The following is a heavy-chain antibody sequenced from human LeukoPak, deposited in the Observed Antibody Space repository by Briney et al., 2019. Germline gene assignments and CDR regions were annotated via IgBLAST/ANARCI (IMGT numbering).Heavy chain of an antibody. D-gene: IGHD4-23*01. J-gene: IGHJ4*02. Sequence: SETLSLTCTVSGVSISNYYWSWIRQPPGKGKEWIGYISTSGSTNSNPSLKNRVTMSVDTSQNQFSLNLSSVAAADTAVYYCARLHGGKGQYYFDFWGQGTLVTVSS. CDR1: GVSISNYY. V-gene: IGHV4-4*09. CDR2: ISTSGST. CDR3: ARLHGGKGQYYFDF.